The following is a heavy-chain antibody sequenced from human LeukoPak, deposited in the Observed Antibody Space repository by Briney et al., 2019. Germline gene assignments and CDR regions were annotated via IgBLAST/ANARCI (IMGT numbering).Heavy chain of an antibody. CDR1: GFTFSSYW. V-gene: IGHV3-7*01. CDR3: ARDLIAAAGNPGDY. Sequence: PGGSLRLSCAASGFTFSSYWMSWVRQAPGKGLEWVANIKQDGSEKYYVDSVKGRFTISRDNAKNSLYLQMNSLRAEDTAVYYCARDLIAAAGNPGDYWGQGTLVTVSS. J-gene: IGHJ4*02. D-gene: IGHD6-13*01. CDR2: IKQDGSEK.